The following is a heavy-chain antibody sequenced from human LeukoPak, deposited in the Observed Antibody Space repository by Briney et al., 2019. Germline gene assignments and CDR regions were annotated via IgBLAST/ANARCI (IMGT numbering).Heavy chain of an antibody. CDR3: ARDLLRAFDY. J-gene: IGHJ4*02. CDR1: GYSISSGYY. D-gene: IGHD1-26*01. Sequence: NPSETLSLTCAVSGYSISSGYYWSWIRQPAGKGLEWIGRIYTSGSTNYNPSLKSRVTISVDTSKNQFSLKLSSVTAADTAVYYCARDLLRAFDYWGQGTLVTVSS. CDR2: IYTSGST. V-gene: IGHV4-61*02.